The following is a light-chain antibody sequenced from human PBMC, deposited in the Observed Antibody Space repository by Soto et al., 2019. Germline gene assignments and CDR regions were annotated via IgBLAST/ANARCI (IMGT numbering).Light chain of an antibody. CDR1: PSVGRY. Sequence: EIVLIQSPATLSLSPGERATLSCRASPSVGRYLDLYQHKPGQAPRLLISYGSNRATGIPARFSRSGSGTEFTLTINSLQADDFATYYCQQHNSFSITFSQGTRLEIK. CDR2: YGS. V-gene: IGKV3-11*01. CDR3: QQHNSFSIT. J-gene: IGKJ5*01.